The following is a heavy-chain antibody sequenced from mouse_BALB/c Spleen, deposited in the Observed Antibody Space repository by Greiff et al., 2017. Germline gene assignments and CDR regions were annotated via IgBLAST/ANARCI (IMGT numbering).Heavy chain of an antibody. V-gene: IGHV2-9*02. D-gene: IGHD1-1*01. J-gene: IGHJ4*01. CDR2: IWAGGST. CDR3: ARDLDGKGYAMDY. Sequence: VKLMESGPGLVAPSQSLSITCTVSGFSLTSYGVHWVRQPPGKGLEWLGVIWAGGSTNYNSALMSRLSISKDNSKSQVFLKMNSLQTDDTAMYYCARDLDGKGYAMDYWGQGTSVTVSS. CDR1: GFSLTSYG.